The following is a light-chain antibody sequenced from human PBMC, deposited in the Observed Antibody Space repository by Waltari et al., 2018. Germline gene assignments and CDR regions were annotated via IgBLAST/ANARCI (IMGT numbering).Light chain of an antibody. CDR2: WAS. V-gene: IGKV4-1*01. CDR1: PSVLYSPNNKDS. J-gene: IGKJ4*01. CDR3: QQSYSTPLT. Sequence: DIVMTQSPDSLAMSLGERATINCKSSPSVLYSPNNKDSLACYQQKPVPPPKLLIYWASTRESGVPDRFSGSGSGTDFTLTISSLQAEDVAVYYCQQSYSTPLTFGGGTRVEIK.